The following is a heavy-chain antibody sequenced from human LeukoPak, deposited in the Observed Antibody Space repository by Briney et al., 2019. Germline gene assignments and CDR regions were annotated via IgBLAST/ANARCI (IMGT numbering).Heavy chain of an antibody. CDR3: AKGTGITGTPFDY. CDR2: IYYTGST. CDR1: GGSITNYY. Sequence: SETLSLTCAVSGGSITNYYWSWIRQPPGRGLEWIAYIYYTGSTNYNPSLKSRVTVSVDTSNNQFSLRLTSVTAADSAVYYCAKGTGITGTPFDYWGQGTLVTVSS. V-gene: IGHV4-59*08. D-gene: IGHD1-20*01. J-gene: IGHJ4*02.